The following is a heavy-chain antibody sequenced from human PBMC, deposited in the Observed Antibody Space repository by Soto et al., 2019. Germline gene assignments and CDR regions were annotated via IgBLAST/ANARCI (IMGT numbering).Heavy chain of an antibody. V-gene: IGHV1-69*01. D-gene: IGHD2-15*01. J-gene: IGHJ6*02. CDR3: ARSQGGSSSLDIYYYYYYGMDV. CDR2: IIPIFATA. Sequence: QVQLVQSGAEVKKPGSSVKVSCKAPGGTFSSYAISWVRQAPGQGLEWMGGIIPIFATAKYAQKFQGRVTITAADSTSTGYMELSSLRSEDTAVYYCARSQGGSSSLDIYYYYYYGMDVWGQGTTVTVSS. CDR1: GGTFSSYA.